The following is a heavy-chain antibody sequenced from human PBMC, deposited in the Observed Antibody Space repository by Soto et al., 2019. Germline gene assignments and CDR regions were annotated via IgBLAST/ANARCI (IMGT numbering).Heavy chain of an antibody. CDR1: GFSFSSYG. CDR3: VREEVDHYGSGNYDK. V-gene: IGHV3-33*01. CDR2: IWYDGSNK. J-gene: IGHJ4*02. Sequence: QVQLVESGGGVVQPGRSLRLSCAASGFSFSSYGMHWVRQAPGKGLEWVAVIWYDGSNKYYADSVKGRFTVSRDNSKNTLYLQLSSLRADDTAVYYCVREEVDHYGSGNYDKWGQGTLVTVSP. D-gene: IGHD3-10*01.